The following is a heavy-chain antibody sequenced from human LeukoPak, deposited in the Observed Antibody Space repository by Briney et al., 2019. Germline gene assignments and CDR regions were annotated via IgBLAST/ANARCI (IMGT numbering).Heavy chain of an antibody. D-gene: IGHD3-22*01. CDR2: ICYPGST. J-gene: IGHJ4*02. Sequence: SETLSLTCTVSGGSISTYCWSWIRQPPGKGLEWIGYICYPGSTNNNPSLKSRVTISVDTSKSQCSLNLSSVTAADTAVYYCARGGASTYYDSSSYYSFWGQGAQVTVSS. CDR1: GGSISTYC. CDR3: ARGGASTYYDSSSYYSF. V-gene: IGHV4-59*01.